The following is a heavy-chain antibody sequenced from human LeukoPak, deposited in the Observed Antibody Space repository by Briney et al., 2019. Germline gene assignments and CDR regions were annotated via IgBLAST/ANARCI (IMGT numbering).Heavy chain of an antibody. Sequence: SVKVSCKDSGGTFSSYAISWVRQAPGQGLEWMGRIIPILGIANYAQKFQGRVTITADKSTSTAYMELSSLRSEDTAVYYCARLIGGYCSSTSCYSVPWGQGTLVTVSS. J-gene: IGHJ5*02. CDR3: ARLIGGYCSSTSCYSVP. V-gene: IGHV1-69*04. CDR2: IIPILGIA. D-gene: IGHD2-2*01. CDR1: GGTFSSYA.